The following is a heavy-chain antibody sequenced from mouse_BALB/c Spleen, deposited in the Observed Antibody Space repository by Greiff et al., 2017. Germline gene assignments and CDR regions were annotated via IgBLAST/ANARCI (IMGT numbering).Heavy chain of an antibody. CDR1: GYSITSDYA. Sequence: VQLKQSGPGLVKPSQSLSLTCTVTGYSITSDYAWNWIRQFPGNKLEWMGYISYSGSTSYNPSLKSRISITRDTSKNQFFLQLNSVTTEDTATYYCARGYGYFDYWGQGTTLTVSS. CDR3: ARGYGYFDY. D-gene: IGHD1-1*01. CDR2: ISYSGST. J-gene: IGHJ2*01. V-gene: IGHV3-2*02.